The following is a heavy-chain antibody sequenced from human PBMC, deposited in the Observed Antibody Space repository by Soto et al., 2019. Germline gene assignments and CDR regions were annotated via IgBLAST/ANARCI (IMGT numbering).Heavy chain of an antibody. CDR1: GFTFSSYG. CDR2: IWYDGSNK. Sequence: QVQLVESGGGVVQPGRSLSLSCAASGFTFSSYGMHWVRQAPGKGLEWVAVIWYDGSNKYYADSVKGRFTISRDNSKNTLYLQMNSLRAEDTAVYYCAREGHGSGSYYLYFDYWGQGTLVTVSS. D-gene: IGHD3-10*01. CDR3: AREGHGSGSYYLYFDY. J-gene: IGHJ4*02. V-gene: IGHV3-33*01.